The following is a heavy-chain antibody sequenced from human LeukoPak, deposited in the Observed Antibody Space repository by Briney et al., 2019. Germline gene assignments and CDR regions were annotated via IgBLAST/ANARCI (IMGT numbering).Heavy chain of an antibody. CDR2: INTDGTVT. V-gene: IGHV3-74*01. D-gene: IGHD6-19*01. J-gene: IGHJ4*02. CDR3: ATKQWLAPPPDS. Sequence: GGSLTLACAASGFTFSKYWMLWVRQAPGKGLESVSRINTDGTVTTYADSVQGRFTVSRDNADNTMFLQMNSVRDEDTAVYYCATKQWLAPPPDSWGQGTPVTVSS. CDR1: GFTFSKYW.